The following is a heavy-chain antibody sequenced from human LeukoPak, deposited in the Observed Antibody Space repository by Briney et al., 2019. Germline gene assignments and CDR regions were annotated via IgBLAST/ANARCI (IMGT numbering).Heavy chain of an antibody. CDR1: GFTFSSYA. CDR2: ISYDGSNK. J-gene: IGHJ4*02. Sequence: PGGSLRLSCAASGFTFSSYAMHWVRQAPGKGLEWVAVISYDGSNKYYADSVKGRFTISRDNSKNTLYLQMNSLRAEDTAVYYCARDSYLDYWDQGTLVTVSS. CDR3: ARDSYLDY. V-gene: IGHV3-30-3*01.